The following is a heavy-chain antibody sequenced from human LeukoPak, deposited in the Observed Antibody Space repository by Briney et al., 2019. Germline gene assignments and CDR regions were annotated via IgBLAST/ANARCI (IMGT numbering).Heavy chain of an antibody. CDR3: ARHGASMNYFDY. CDR2: IYTTGSA. J-gene: IGHJ4*02. D-gene: IGHD3-16*01. CDR1: GGSVSNTDYY. V-gene: IGHV4-61*02. Sequence: PSETLSLTCSVSGGSVSNTDYYWSWIRQPAGKGLEWIGRIYTTGSANYNPSLKSRVTISIDTSKNQFSLKLSSVTAADTAVYYCARHGASMNYFDYWGQGTLVTVSS.